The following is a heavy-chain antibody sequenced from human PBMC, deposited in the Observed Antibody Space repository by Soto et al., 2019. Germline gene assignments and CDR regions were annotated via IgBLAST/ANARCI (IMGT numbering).Heavy chain of an antibody. CDR1: GYSFTMSA. Sequence: SVKVSCKASGYSFTMSAVQWVRQARGQRREWIGWIVVGSGNTSYAQKFQARVTITRDMSTSTAYLELSSLRSEDTAVYYCAAXPIYYDSSGPPFHWFDPWGQGTLVTVSS. J-gene: IGHJ5*02. CDR2: IVVGSGNT. CDR3: AAXPIYYDSSGPPFHWFDP. D-gene: IGHD3-22*01. V-gene: IGHV1-58*01.